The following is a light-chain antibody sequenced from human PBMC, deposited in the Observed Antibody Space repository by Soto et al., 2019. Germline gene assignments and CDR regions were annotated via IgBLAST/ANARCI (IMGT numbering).Light chain of an antibody. CDR3: ATWDDDVSGVV. V-gene: IGLV1-47*02. CDR2: SHN. J-gene: IGLJ2*01. CDR1: SSNIGRNY. Sequence: QSVLPQTPSVSGTPGQTVTISCSGSSSNIGRNYVYWYQQLPGAAPKLLMYSHNIRPSGVPDRFSASTSGTSASLVISGLLSEDEADYHCATWDDDVSGVVFGGGTKLTVL.